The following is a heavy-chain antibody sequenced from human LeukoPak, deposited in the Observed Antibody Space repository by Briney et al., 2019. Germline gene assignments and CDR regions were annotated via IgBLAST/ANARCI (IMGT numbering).Heavy chain of an antibody. CDR1: GYTFTNYA. D-gene: IGHD3-16*02. CDR2: INPNTGNP. V-gene: IGHV7-4-1*02. Sequence: GASVKVSCKASGYTFTNYAMNWVRQAPGQGLEWMGWINPNTGNPAYAQGFTGRFVFSLDTSVTTTYLQISGLKAEDTAVYYCARAYQPLGGLSVPDSWGQGTLVTVSS. CDR3: ARAYQPLGGLSVPDS. J-gene: IGHJ5*01.